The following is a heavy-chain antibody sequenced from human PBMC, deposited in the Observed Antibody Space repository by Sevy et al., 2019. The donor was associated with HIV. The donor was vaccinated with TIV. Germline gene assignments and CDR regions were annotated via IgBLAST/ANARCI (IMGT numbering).Heavy chain of an antibody. CDR1: GGSIGSSSYY. J-gene: IGHJ6*02. Sequence: SETLSLTCTVSGGSIGSSSYYWGWIRQPPGKGLEFIGSIYYTGSTSYNPSLKSRVTISVDRSKNQISLKLTSVTAADTALYFCVRPDSLHYYAMDVWGQGTTVTVSS. CDR2: IYYTGST. CDR3: VRPDSLHYYAMDV. V-gene: IGHV4-39*01. D-gene: IGHD2-15*01.